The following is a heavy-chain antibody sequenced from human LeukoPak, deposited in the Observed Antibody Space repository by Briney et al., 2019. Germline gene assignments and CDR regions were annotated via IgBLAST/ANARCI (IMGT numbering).Heavy chain of an antibody. J-gene: IGHJ6*02. CDR3: TTDLRDYDSSGYSLYYYYGMDV. D-gene: IGHD3-22*01. CDR2: IKSKTDGGTT. Sequence: GGSLRLSCAASGFTFSNAWMSWVRQAPGEGLEWVGRIKSKTDGGTTDYAAPVKGRFTISRDDSKNTLYLQMNSLKTEDTAVYYCTTDLRDYDSSGYSLYYYYGMDVWGQGTTVTVSS. CDR1: GFTFSNAW. V-gene: IGHV3-15*01.